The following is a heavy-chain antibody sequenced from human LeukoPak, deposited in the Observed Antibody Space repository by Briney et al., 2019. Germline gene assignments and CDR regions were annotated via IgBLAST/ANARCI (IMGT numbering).Heavy chain of an antibody. CDR2: ISAYNGNT. V-gene: IGHV1-18*01. D-gene: IGHD2-2*01. CDR3: ARDFCSSTSCYMDV. Sequence: ASVKVSCKASGYTFTSHGITWVRQAPGQGLEGMGWISAYNGNTNYAQKLQGRVTMTTDTSTSTAYMELRSLRSDDTALYYCARDFCSSTSCYMDVWGKGTTVTVSS. CDR1: GYTFTSHG. J-gene: IGHJ6*03.